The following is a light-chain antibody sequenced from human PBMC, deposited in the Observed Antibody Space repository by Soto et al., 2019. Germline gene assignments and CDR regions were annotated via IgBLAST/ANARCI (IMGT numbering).Light chain of an antibody. CDR1: SSNIGADFG. CDR2: VNT. J-gene: IGLJ3*02. Sequence: QSVLTQPPSVSGAPGQTITISCTGSSSNIGADFGVHWYQQLPGAAPQLVIFVNTNRPSGVPDRFSGSKSGTSASLAITGLQAEDEADYYCQSYDRSLSGWVFGTGTKLTVL. V-gene: IGLV1-40*01. CDR3: QSYDRSLSGWV.